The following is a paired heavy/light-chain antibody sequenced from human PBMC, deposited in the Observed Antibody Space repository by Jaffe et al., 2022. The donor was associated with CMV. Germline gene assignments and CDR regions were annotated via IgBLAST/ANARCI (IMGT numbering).Light chain of an antibody. CDR1: QSVSRY. CDR3: QHRASWPLS. V-gene: IGKV3-11*01. CDR2: DAS. Sequence: DIVLTQSPATLSLSPGERATLSCRASQSVSRYLGWYQHKAGQAPRLLIYDASNRATGIPARFSGSGSGTDFHLTISSLEPEDFAVYYCQHRASWPLSFGGGTRVEIK. J-gene: IGKJ4*01.
Heavy chain of an antibody. J-gene: IGHJ5*02. CDR1: GFNFSPYG. Sequence: EVKLLESGGDLVQPGESLRLSCAAFGFNFSPYGMTWVRQAPGKGLEWVSSISGSGEDTHYADSVKGRFTISRDNSKNTLYLQMNNLRGEDTAVYFCVKGAPYTNSWMDWFDPWGQGTLVTVSS. D-gene: IGHD3-16*01. CDR3: VKGAPYTNSWMDWFDP. V-gene: IGHV3-23*01. CDR2: ISGSGEDT.